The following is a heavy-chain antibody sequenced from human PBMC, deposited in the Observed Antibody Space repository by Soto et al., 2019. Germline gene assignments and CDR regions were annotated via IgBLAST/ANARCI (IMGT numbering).Heavy chain of an antibody. V-gene: IGHV4-30-4*01. CDR1: GGSISSGEYY. CDR2: IYYSGST. Sequence: SETMSLTYTVSGGSISSGEYYWSWIRQPPAKGLEWIGYIYYSGSTYYNPSLKSRVTISVDTSKNQFSLKLSSVTAADTAVYYCARVGGDYYDSSGYYPYYFDYWGQGTLVTVSS. J-gene: IGHJ4*02. CDR3: ARVGGDYYDSSGYYPYYFDY. D-gene: IGHD3-22*01.